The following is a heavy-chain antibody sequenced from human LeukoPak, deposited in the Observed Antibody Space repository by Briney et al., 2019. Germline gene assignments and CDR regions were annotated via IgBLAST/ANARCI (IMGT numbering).Heavy chain of an antibody. CDR3: ASIDCSSSSCLD. V-gene: IGHV3-21*06. CDR1: GFSFSNYG. CDR2: ITPSSSHT. D-gene: IGHD2-2*01. Sequence: GGSLRLSCAASGFSFSNYGIHWVRQAPGKGLEWVSSITPSSSHTYYADSVKGRFSISRDNAKNSVYLQINSLRDEDTAVYYCASIDCSSSSCLDWGQGTLVTVSS. J-gene: IGHJ4*02.